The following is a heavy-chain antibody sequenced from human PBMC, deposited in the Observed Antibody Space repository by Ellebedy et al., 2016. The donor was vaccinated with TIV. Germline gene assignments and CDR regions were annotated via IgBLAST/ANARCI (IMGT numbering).Heavy chain of an antibody. CDR3: ARDRDYFGP. CDR1: GGSISSGGYY. Sequence: LRLXXTVSGGSISSGGYYWSWIRQHPGKGLEWIGYIYYSGSTYYNPSLKSRVTISVDTSKNQFSLKLSSVTAADTAVYYCARDRDYFGPWGQGTLVTVSS. CDR2: IYYSGST. D-gene: IGHD4/OR15-4a*01. V-gene: IGHV4-31*03. J-gene: IGHJ5*02.